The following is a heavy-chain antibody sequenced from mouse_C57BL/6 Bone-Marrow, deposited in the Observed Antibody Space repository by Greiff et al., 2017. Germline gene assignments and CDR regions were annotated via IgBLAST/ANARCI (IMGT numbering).Heavy chain of an antibody. D-gene: IGHD2-4*01. CDR1: GFSLTSYG. V-gene: IGHV2-2*01. CDR2: IWSGGST. CDR3: ARNRGLRRDWYFDV. J-gene: IGHJ1*03. Sequence: QVQLKESGPGLVQPSQSLSITCTVSGFSLTSYGVHWVRQSPGKGLEWLGVIWSGGSTDYNAAFISRLSISKDNSKSQVFFKMNSLQADDTAIYYCARNRGLRRDWYFDVWGTGTTVTVSS.